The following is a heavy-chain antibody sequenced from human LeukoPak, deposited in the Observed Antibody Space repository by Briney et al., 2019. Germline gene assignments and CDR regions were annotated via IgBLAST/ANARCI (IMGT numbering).Heavy chain of an antibody. Sequence: PSETLSLTCTVSGGSISSYYWSWIRQPPGKGLEWIGYIYYSGSTNYNPSLKSRVTISVDTSKSQFSLKLSSVTAADTAVYYCARADTAMVVRYWGQGTLVTVSS. V-gene: IGHV4-59*01. CDR3: ARADTAMVVRY. CDR1: GGSISSYY. D-gene: IGHD5-18*01. CDR2: IYYSGST. J-gene: IGHJ4*02.